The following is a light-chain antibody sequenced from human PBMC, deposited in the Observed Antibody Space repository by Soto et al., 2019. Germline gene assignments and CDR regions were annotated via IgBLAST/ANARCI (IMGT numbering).Light chain of an antibody. Sequence: IHMTKSPSTLSGSVGDRVTITCRASQTISSWLAWYQQKPGKAPKLLIYKASTLKSGVPSRFSGSGSGTEFTLTISSLQPDDFATYYCQHYNSYSEAFGQGTKVDTK. J-gene: IGKJ1*01. CDR3: QHYNSYSEA. V-gene: IGKV1-5*03. CDR1: QTISSW. CDR2: KAS.